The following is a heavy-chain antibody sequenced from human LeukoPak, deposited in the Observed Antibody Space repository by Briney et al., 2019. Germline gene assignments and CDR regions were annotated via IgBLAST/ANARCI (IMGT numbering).Heavy chain of an antibody. V-gene: IGHV3-33*06. Sequence: GGSLRLSCAASGFTFSSYGMHWVRQAPGKGLEWVAVIWYDGSNKYYADSVKGRFTISRDNSKNTLYLQMNSLRAEDTAVYYCAKGSVSGRQIAAFDYHYYMDVWGKGTTVTVSS. CDR3: AKGSVSGRQIAAFDYHYYMDV. J-gene: IGHJ6*03. D-gene: IGHD2-15*01. CDR1: GFTFSSYG. CDR2: IWYDGSNK.